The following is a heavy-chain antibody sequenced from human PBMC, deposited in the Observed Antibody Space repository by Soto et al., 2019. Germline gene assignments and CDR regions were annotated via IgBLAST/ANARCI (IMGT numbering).Heavy chain of an antibody. CDR2: ISSSSSYI. Sequence: AGGSLRLSCAASGFTFSSYSMNWVRQAPGKGLEWVSSISSSSSYIYYADSVKGRFTISRDNAKNSLYLQMNSLRAEDTAVYYCARDRPASVASSGYYLGYYYGMDVWGQGTTVTVSS. J-gene: IGHJ6*02. CDR1: GFTFSSYS. V-gene: IGHV3-21*01. D-gene: IGHD3-22*01. CDR3: ARDRPASVASSGYYLGYYYGMDV.